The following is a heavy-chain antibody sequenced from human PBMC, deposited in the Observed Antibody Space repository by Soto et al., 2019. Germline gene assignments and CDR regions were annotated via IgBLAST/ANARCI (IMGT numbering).Heavy chain of an antibody. CDR3: TIKLTHSGSTTSPYYYYGMDV. V-gene: IGHV3-15*07. CDR2: IKSKTDGGTT. D-gene: IGHD4-4*01. CDR1: GFTFSNAC. Sequence: PGGSLRLSCAASGFTFSNACMNWVRQAPGKGLEWVGRIKSKTDGGTTDYAAPVKGRFTISRDDSKNTLYLQMNSLKTEDTAVYYCTIKLTHSGSTTSPYYYYGMDVWGQGTTVTVSS. J-gene: IGHJ6*02.